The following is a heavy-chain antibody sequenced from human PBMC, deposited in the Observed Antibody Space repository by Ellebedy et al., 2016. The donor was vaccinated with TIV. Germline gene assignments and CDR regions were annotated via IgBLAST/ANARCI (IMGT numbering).Heavy chain of an antibody. V-gene: IGHV4-4*02. Sequence: GSLRLSXAVSGGSISSSNWWSWVRQPPGKGLEWIGEIYHSGSTNYNPSLKSRVTISVDKSKNQFSLKLSSVTAADTAVYYCARQGYCSSTSCSYYYYYGMDVWGQGTTVTVSS. D-gene: IGHD2-2*01. CDR1: GGSISSSNW. J-gene: IGHJ6*02. CDR3: ARQGYCSSTSCSYYYYYGMDV. CDR2: IYHSGST.